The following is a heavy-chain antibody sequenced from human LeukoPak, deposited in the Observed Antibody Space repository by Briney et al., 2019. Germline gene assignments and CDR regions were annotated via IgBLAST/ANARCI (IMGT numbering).Heavy chain of an antibody. CDR2: IYSGGST. V-gene: IGHV3-53*01. CDR3: ARDGHGAAAVSDAFDI. CDR1: GFTFSSYW. D-gene: IGHD6-13*01. J-gene: IGHJ3*02. Sequence: GGSLRLSCAASGFTFSSYWMSWVRQAPGKGLEWVSVIYSGGSTYYADSVKGRFTISRDNSKNTLYLQMNSLRAEDTAVYYCARDGHGAAAVSDAFDIWGQGTMVTVSS.